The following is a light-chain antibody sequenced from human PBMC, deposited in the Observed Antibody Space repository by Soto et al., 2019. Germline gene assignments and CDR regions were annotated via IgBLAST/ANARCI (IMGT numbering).Light chain of an antibody. J-gene: IGKJ1*01. V-gene: IGKV3-15*01. Sequence: EIVMTQSPATLSLSPGERATLSCRASQSVRNYLAWYQQKPGQAPRLLIHGASTRATGIPARFSGSGSGTEFTLTISSLQSEDFAVYYCQQYDKWPQTFGQGTKVDI. CDR1: QSVRNY. CDR3: QQYDKWPQT. CDR2: GAS.